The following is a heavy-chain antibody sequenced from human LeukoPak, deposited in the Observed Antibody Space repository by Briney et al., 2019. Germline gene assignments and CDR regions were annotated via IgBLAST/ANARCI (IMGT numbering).Heavy chain of an antibody. Sequence: SETLSLTCTVSGGSISTSYGNWIRQPPGKGLEWIGNIYYSGSTNYNPSLKSRVTISIDTSRQQFSLKLSSATAADTAVYYCVSQGSWGQGTLVSVSS. J-gene: IGHJ4*02. V-gene: IGHV4-59*08. CDR2: IYYSGST. CDR3: VSQGS. CDR1: GGSISTSY.